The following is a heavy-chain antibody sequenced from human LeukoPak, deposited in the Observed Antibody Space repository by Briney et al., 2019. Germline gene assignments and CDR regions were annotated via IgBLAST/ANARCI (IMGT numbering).Heavy chain of an antibody. Sequence: GGTLRLSCAASGFTFSRNYMNWVREAPGKGVEGVSLIYRGGSMCYANSVKGNFTISRDNSKNMLYLQINSLRAEDTAVYYCANLLRGGIAARPVGAFDIWDQGTMVTVSS. V-gene: IGHV3-66*01. CDR1: GFTFSRNY. J-gene: IGHJ3*02. CDR3: ANLLRGGIAARPVGAFDI. D-gene: IGHD6-6*01. CDR2: IYRGGSM.